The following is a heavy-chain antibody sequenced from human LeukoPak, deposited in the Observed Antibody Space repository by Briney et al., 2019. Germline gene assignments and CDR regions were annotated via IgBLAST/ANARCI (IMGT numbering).Heavy chain of an antibody. V-gene: IGHV3-48*03. CDR3: SRERVAVAGTVAPYYYYGMDV. CDR1: GFTFSSYE. J-gene: IGHJ6*02. Sequence: GGSLRLYCAASGFTFSSYEMNWVRQAPGKGLEWVSYISSSGSTIYYADSVKGRFTISRDNAKNSLYLQMNSLRAEDTAVYYCSRERVAVAGTVAPYYYYGMDVWGQGTTVTVSS. CDR2: ISSSGSTI. D-gene: IGHD6-19*01.